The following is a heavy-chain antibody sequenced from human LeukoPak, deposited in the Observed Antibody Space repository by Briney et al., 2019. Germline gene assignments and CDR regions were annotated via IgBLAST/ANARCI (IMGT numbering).Heavy chain of an antibody. Sequence: GGSLRLSCAASGFTFSTYWIHWVRRAPGKGLVWVSRINSDGDSTTYADSVKGRFTISRDNAKNMLYLQMNSLRAEDTAVYYCARDRFFGMDVWGQGTTVTVSS. V-gene: IGHV3-74*01. CDR3: ARDRFFGMDV. CDR1: GFTFSTYW. J-gene: IGHJ6*02. CDR2: INSDGDST.